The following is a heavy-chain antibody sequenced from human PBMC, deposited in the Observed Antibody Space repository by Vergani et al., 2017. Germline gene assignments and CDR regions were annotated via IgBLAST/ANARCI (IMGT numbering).Heavy chain of an antibody. J-gene: IGHJ4*02. D-gene: IGHD1-26*01. CDR1: GDSVSSNSAA. V-gene: IGHV6-1*01. CDR3: ARDRWGSYYFWHRDSHYFDY. CDR2: TYYRSKWYN. Sequence: QVQLQQSGPGLVKPSQTLSLTCAISGDSVSSNSAAWNWIRQSPSRGLEWLGRTYYRSKWYNDYAVSVKSRITINPDTSKNQFSLQLNSVTPEDTAVYYCARDRWGSYYFWHRDSHYFDYWGQGTLVTVSS.